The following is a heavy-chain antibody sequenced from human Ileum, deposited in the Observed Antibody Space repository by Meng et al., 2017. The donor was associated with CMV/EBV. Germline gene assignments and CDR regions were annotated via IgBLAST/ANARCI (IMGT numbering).Heavy chain of an antibody. Sequence: GESLKISCAASGFTFSSYVMHWVRQAPGKGLEWVTLISFDGGNTYDADSVKGRFTITRDNSKNTLYLQMNSLKAEDTAVYYCARGIMLDRLFRFDYWGQGTLVTVSS. CDR2: ISFDGGNT. J-gene: IGHJ4*02. CDR1: GFTFSSYV. CDR3: ARGIMLDRLFRFDY. D-gene: IGHD2-2*03. V-gene: IGHV3-30*04.